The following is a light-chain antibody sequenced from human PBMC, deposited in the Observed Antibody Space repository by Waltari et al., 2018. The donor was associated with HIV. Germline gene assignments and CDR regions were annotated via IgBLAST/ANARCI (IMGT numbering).Light chain of an antibody. CDR1: QSISGW. Sequence: DNQMTQSPSTLSASIGDRVTITCRASQSISGWLAWYQQKPGKAPKLVIDKASSLESGVPSRISGSGPGTEYTLTISSLQPDDYGTYYCQQYKSYPYTFGQGTRLEIK. J-gene: IGKJ2*01. CDR3: QQYKSYPYT. CDR2: KAS. V-gene: IGKV1-5*03.